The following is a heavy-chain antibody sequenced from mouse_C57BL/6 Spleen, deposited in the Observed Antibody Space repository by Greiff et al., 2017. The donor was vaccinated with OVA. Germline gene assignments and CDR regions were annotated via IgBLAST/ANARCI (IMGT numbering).Heavy chain of an antibody. CDR2: IDPSDSYT. CDR3: ARGSTVVATDY. V-gene: IGHV1-69*01. J-gene: IGHJ2*01. Sequence: QVQLQQPGAELVMPGASVKLSCKASGYTFTSYWMHWVKQRPGQGLEWIGEIDPSDSYTNYNQKFKGKSTLTVDKSSSTAYMQLSSLTSEDSAVYYCARGSTVVATDYWGQGTTLTVSS. D-gene: IGHD1-1*01. CDR1: GYTFTSYW.